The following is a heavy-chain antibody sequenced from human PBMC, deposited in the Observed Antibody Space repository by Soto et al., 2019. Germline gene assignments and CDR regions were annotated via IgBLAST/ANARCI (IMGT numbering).Heavy chain of an antibody. CDR3: ARDSREPGIAAADPHYYYYGMDV. CDR2: IIPIFGTA. V-gene: IGHV1-69*13. D-gene: IGHD6-13*01. CDR1: GGTFSSYA. J-gene: IGHJ6*02. Sequence: SVKVSCKASGGTFSSYAISWVRQAPGQGLEWMGGIIPIFGTANYAQKFQGRVTITADESTSTAYMELSSLRSEDTAVYYCARDSREPGIAAADPHYYYYGMDVWGQGTTVTVSS.